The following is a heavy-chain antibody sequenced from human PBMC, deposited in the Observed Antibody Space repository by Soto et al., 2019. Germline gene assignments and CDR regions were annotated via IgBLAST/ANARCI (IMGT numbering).Heavy chain of an antibody. CDR3: ARAGWVTGSAFDI. CDR2: ISSSSSYI. Sequence: GSLRLSCAASGSTFSSYSMNWVRQAPGKGLEWVSSISSSSSYIYYADSVKGRFTISRDNAKNSLYLQMNSQRAEDTAVYYCARAGWVTGSAFDIWGQGTMVTVSS. V-gene: IGHV3-21*01. D-gene: IGHD3-9*01. CDR1: GSTFSSYS. J-gene: IGHJ3*02.